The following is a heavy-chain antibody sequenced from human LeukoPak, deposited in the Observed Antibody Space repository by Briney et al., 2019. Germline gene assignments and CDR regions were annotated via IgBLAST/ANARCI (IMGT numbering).Heavy chain of an antibody. Sequence: GGSLRLSCAASGLTFSTYAMNWVRQAPGKGLEWVSSTIGSGASTYYADSVKGRFTISRDNSKNTLYLQMNSLRADDTALYYCAKARSYSTSSLTFDMWGQGAMVTVSS. CDR2: TIGSGAST. J-gene: IGHJ3*02. CDR1: GLTFSTYA. V-gene: IGHV3-23*01. D-gene: IGHD6-6*01. CDR3: AKARSYSTSSLTFDM.